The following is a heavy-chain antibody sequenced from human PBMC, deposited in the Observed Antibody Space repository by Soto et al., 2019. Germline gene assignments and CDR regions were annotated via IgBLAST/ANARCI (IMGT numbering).Heavy chain of an antibody. V-gene: IGHV1-2*04. CDR3: ARVGKYDSSGYVY. D-gene: IGHD3-22*01. CDR2: INPNSGGT. J-gene: IGHJ4*02. Sequence: GASVKVSCKASGYTFTSYYMHWVRQAPGQGLEWMGRINPNSGGTNYAQKFQGWVTMTRDTSISTAYMELSRLRSDDTAVYYCARVGKYDSSGYVYWGQGTLVTVSS. CDR1: GYTFTSYY.